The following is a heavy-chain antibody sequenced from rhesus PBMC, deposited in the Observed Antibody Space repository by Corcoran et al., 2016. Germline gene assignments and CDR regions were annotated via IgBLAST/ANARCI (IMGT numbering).Heavy chain of an antibody. Sequence: VQLVQSGAEVKKPGASVQISCKASGYTFTDSYLHWVRQAPGKGLEWMGRVEPEDGETIHAQKLQDRGNITADTYTDTDYMERSSLRSEDTAVDYWATQLAEYGPIAAAGCDYGGQGVLVTVSS. CDR2: VEPEDGET. J-gene: IGHJ4*01. D-gene: IGHD6-31*01. CDR3: ATQLAEYGPIAAAGCDY. CDR1: GYTFTDSY. V-gene: IGHV1-111*02.